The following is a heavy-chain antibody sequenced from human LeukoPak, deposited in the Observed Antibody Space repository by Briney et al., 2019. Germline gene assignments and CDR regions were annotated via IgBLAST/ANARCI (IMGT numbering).Heavy chain of an antibody. Sequence: PGGSLRLSCAASGFTFSSYAMSWVRQAPGKGLEWVAVISYDGSNKCYADSVKGRFAISRDNSKNTLYLQMNSLRAEDAAVYYCARVEKTSGTYYNYFDYWGQGTLVTVSS. J-gene: IGHJ4*02. D-gene: IGHD3-10*01. CDR2: ISYDGSNK. CDR1: GFTFSSYA. CDR3: ARVEKTSGTYYNYFDY. V-gene: IGHV3-30*03.